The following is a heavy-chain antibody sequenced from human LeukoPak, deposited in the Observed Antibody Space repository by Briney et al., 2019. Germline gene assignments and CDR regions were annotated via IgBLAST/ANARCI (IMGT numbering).Heavy chain of an antibody. J-gene: IGHJ4*02. D-gene: IGHD3-10*01. CDR3: AKASQGLWFGELPDY. CDR1: GFTFSSYG. Sequence: GGSPRLSCAASGFTFSSYGMHWVRQAPGKGLEWVAVISYDGSNKYYADSVKGRFTISRDNSKNTLYLQMNSLRAEDTAVYYCAKASQGLWFGELPDYWGQGTLVTVSS. CDR2: ISYDGSNK. V-gene: IGHV3-30*18.